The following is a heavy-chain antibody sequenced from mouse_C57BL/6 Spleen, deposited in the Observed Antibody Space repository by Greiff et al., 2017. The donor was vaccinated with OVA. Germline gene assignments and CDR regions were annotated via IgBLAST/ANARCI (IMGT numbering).Heavy chain of an antibody. J-gene: IGHJ4*01. D-gene: IGHD1-1*01. CDR2: ISYDGSN. CDR1: GYSITSGYY. V-gene: IGHV3-6*01. CDR3: AREGTTVVAPYAMDY. Sequence: EVQLQQSGPGLVKPSQSLSLTCSVTGYSITSGYYWNWIRQFPGNKLEWMGYISYDGSNNYNPSLKNRISITRDTSMNQFFLKLNSVTTEDTATYYCAREGTTVVAPYAMDYWGQGTSVTVSS.